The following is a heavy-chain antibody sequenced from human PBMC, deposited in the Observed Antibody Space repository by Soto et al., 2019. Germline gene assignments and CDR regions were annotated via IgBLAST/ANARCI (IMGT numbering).Heavy chain of an antibody. CDR2: ISSSSSYI. CDR1: GFSFSTYT. J-gene: IGHJ4*02. D-gene: IGHD1-1*01. CDR3: ARGGADWAIERLEYDY. V-gene: IGHV3-21*01. Sequence: ESGGGLVKPGESLRISCAASGFSFSTYTMDWVRQAPGKGLEWVSSISSSSSYIFYADLVKGRFTISRDNARNSLFLQMDSLRVEDTAVYFCARGGADWAIERLEYDYWGQGTLVTVSS.